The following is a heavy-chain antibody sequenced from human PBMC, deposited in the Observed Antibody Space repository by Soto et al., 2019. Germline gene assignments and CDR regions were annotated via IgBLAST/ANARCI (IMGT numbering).Heavy chain of an antibody. Sequence: GGSLRLSCATSGFSFSSYGMYWVRQAPGKGLEWVAVIWYDGTNKHYADSVKGRFTISRDNAKNTLSLQMNNPRAEDTAVYYCARDTYYYGSGSSAIDYWGQGTLVTVSS. CDR3: ARDTYYYGSGSSAIDY. CDR2: IWYDGTNK. J-gene: IGHJ4*02. CDR1: GFSFSSYG. D-gene: IGHD3-10*01. V-gene: IGHV3-33*01.